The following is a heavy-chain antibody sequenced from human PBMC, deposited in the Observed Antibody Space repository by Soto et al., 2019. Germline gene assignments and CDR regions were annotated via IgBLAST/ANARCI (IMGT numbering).Heavy chain of an antibody. V-gene: IGHV4-31*03. Sequence: SETLSLTCTFSGASFSRGGFYWSWIRQHRGKGLEWIGYISYSGRTSYNPSLKSRVTISVDTSNNQFSLKLNSVTAADTAVYYCTTDSYSTMTVVRFDYWGHGTLVTVSS. D-gene: IGHD3-22*01. CDR1: GASFSRGGFY. CDR2: ISYSGRT. CDR3: TTDSYSTMTVVRFDY. J-gene: IGHJ4*01.